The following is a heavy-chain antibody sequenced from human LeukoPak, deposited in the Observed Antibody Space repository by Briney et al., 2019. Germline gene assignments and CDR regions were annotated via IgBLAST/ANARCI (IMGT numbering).Heavy chain of an antibody. CDR3: ARFRVVVPAAIPRYRGQRIAAAGTDVYGGNWFDP. D-gene: IGHD2-2*02. V-gene: IGHV5-51*01. CDR2: IYPGDSDT. CDR1: GYSFTSYW. J-gene: IGHJ5*02. Sequence: GESLKISCKGSGYSFTSYWIGWVRQLPGKGLEWMGIIYPGDSDTRYSPSFQGQVTISADKSISTAYLQWSSLKASDTAMYYCARFRVVVPAAIPRYRGQRIAAAGTDVYGGNWFDPWGQGTLVTVSS.